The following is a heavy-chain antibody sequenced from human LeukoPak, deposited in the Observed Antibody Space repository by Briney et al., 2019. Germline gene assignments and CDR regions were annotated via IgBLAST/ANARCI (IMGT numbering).Heavy chain of an antibody. D-gene: IGHD3-9*01. CDR1: GYTFTSYY. Sequence: ASVKVSCKASGYTFTSYYMHWVRQAPGRGLEWMGIINPSGGSTSYAQKFQGRVTMTRDTSTSTVYMELSSLRSEDTAVYYCARDRFAIDILTGYGFDYWGQGTLVTVSS. V-gene: IGHV1-46*01. J-gene: IGHJ4*02. CDR3: ARDRFAIDILTGYGFDY. CDR2: INPSGGST.